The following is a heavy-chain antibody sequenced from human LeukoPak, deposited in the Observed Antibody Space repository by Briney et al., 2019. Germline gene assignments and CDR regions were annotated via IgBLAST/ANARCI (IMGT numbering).Heavy chain of an antibody. V-gene: IGHV1-2*02. CDR1: GYTFTGYY. CDR3: ARDRDYYDSSGYLR. D-gene: IGHD3-22*01. Sequence: ASVKVSCKASGYTFTGYYMHWERQAPGQGLEWMGWINPNSGGTNYAQKFQGRVTMTRDTSISTAYMELSRLRSDDTAVYYCARDRDYYDSSGYLRWGQGTLVTVSS. CDR2: INPNSGGT. J-gene: IGHJ4*02.